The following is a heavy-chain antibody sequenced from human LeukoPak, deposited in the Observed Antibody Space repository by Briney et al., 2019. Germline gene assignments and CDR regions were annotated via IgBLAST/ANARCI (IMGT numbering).Heavy chain of an antibody. J-gene: IGHJ6*02. CDR1: GYTFTSYG. CDR3: ARDPAGTGHPYYYYGMDV. D-gene: IGHD6-13*01. Sequence: ASVKVSCKASGYTFTSYGISWVRRAPGQGLEWMGWISAYNGNTNYAQKLQGRVTMTTDTSTSTAYMELRSLRSDDTAVYYCARDPAGTGHPYYYYGMDVWGQGTTVTVSS. CDR2: ISAYNGNT. V-gene: IGHV1-18*01.